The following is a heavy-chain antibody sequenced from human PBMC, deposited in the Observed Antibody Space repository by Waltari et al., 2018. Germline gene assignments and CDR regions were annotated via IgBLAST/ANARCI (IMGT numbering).Heavy chain of an antibody. D-gene: IGHD3-22*01. V-gene: IGHV1-69*01. Sequence: QVQLVQSGAEVKKPGSSVKVSCKASGGTFSSYAISWVRQAPGQGLEWMGGIIPSFGTANYAQKFQGRVTITADESTSTAYMELSSLRSEDTAVYYCARGRSGYYSYYYYYGMDVWGQGTTVIVSS. J-gene: IGHJ6*02. CDR2: IIPSFGTA. CDR1: GGTFSSYA. CDR3: ARGRSGYYSYYYYYGMDV.